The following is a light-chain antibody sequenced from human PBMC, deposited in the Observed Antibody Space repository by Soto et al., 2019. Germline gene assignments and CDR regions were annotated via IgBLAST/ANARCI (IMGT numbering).Light chain of an antibody. CDR2: EVS. Sequence: QAVVTQPASVSGSPGQSITISCTGTSSDVGGYKFVSWYQQHPGKAPKLMIYEVSNRPSGVSNRFSGSKSGNTASLTISGLQAEDEADYYCSSYTTSNTELFGGGTKLTVL. CDR3: SSYTTSNTEL. J-gene: IGLJ2*01. V-gene: IGLV2-14*01. CDR1: SSDVGGYKF.